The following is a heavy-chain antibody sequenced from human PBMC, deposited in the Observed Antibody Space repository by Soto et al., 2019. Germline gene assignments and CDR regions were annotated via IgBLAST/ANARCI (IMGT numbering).Heavy chain of an antibody. CDR1: ADSFTNYG. J-gene: IGHJ5*02. D-gene: IGHD3-10*01. Sequence: ASVKVSCEACADSFTNYGISWVRQAPGQGLEWMGWISAYNGNTKYAQKFQGRVTMTTDTSTSTAYMELRSLRSDDTAVYYCARGVGSGSYYNQYNWFDPWGQGTLVTVSS. CDR3: ARGVGSGSYYNQYNWFDP. CDR2: ISAYNGNT. V-gene: IGHV1-18*01.